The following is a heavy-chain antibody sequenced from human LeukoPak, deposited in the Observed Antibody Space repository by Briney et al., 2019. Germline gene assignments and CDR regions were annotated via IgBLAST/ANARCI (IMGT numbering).Heavy chain of an antibody. V-gene: IGHV4-59*11. CDR1: GGSIRSLY. CDR2: IYYSGTT. J-gene: IGHJ4*02. CDR3: ARVRPGDGFDFDY. D-gene: IGHD5-24*01. Sequence: PSETLSLTCTVSGGSIRSLYWSWTRQPPGKGLEWIGYIYYSGTTNYNPSLRSRVTVSVDTSKNQFSLKLSSVTAADTAVYYCARVRPGDGFDFDYWGQGTLVTVSS.